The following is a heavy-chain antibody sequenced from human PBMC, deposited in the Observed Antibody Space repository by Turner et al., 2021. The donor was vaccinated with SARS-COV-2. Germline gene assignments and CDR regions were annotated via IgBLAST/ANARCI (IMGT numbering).Heavy chain of an antibody. CDR2: MNPDSGNT. J-gene: IGHJ2*01. Sequence: QVQLGQSGAEVKKPGASVKVSCKASGYTFTSYDINWVRQATGQGLEWMGWMNPDSGNTAYAQKFQGRVTITRNTSISTAYMELSSLRSEDTAVYYCARGGYCSSTSCSPYWYFDLWGRGTLVTVSS. CDR3: ARGGYCSSTSCSPYWYFDL. CDR1: GYTFTSYD. D-gene: IGHD2-2*01. V-gene: IGHV1-8*03.